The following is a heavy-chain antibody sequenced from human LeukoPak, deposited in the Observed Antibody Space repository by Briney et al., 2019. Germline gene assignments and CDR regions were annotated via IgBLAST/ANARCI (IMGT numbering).Heavy chain of an antibody. CDR2: TYYSGST. CDR1: GGSKSSYV. D-gene: IGHD1-1*01. Sequence: SETLPHPRTVSGGSKSSYVRSWIRQPPGKGLEWIGYTYYSGSTNYNPSLKSRVTISVDTSKNQFSLKLSSVTAADTPVYYCARGLERLDASDMGGQATMVTVSS. CDR3: ARGLERLDASDM. V-gene: IGHV4-59*01. J-gene: IGHJ3*02.